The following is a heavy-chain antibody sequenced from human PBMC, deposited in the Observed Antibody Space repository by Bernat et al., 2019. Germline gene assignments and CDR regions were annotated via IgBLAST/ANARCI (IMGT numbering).Heavy chain of an antibody. D-gene: IGHD1-26*01. Sequence: VQLVESGGGLVQPGRSLRLSCAASGFTFSSYGMHWVRQAPGKGLEWVAVIWYDGSNKYYADSVKGRFTISRDNSKNTLYLQMNSLRAEDTAVYYCARDPLSIVGATPAFDIWGQGTMVTVSS. J-gene: IGHJ3*02. V-gene: IGHV3-33*01. CDR3: ARDPLSIVGATPAFDI. CDR1: GFTFSSYG. CDR2: IWYDGSNK.